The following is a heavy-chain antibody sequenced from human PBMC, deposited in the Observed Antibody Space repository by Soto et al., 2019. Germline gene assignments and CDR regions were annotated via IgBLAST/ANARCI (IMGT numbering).Heavy chain of an antibody. CDR2: ISGGGGGT. J-gene: IGHJ6*02. Sequence: PGGSLRLSCSVSGFSFSNYAMTWVRQAPGKGLEWVSSISGGGGGTHYADSMKGRVTISRDNSRNTLHLEMKRLRADDTAVYYCAKIATVTTPKAHYYYGMDVWGQGTTVTVSS. V-gene: IGHV3-23*01. CDR1: GFSFSNYA. CDR3: AKIATVTTPKAHYYYGMDV. D-gene: IGHD4-4*01.